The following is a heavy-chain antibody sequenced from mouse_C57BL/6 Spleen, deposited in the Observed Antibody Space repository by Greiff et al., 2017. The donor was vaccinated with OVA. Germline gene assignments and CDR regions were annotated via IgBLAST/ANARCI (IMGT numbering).Heavy chain of an antibody. CDR1: GYTFTSYT. D-gene: IGHD2-4*01. V-gene: IGHV1-4*01. CDR3: ARKNTMTSWDY. J-gene: IGHJ4*01. Sequence: QVQLKQSGAELARPGASVKMSCKASGYTFTSYTMHWVKQRPGQGLEWIGYINPSSGYTKYNQKFKDKATLTADKSSSTAYMQLSSLTSEDSAVYYCARKNTMTSWDYWGQGTSVTVSS. CDR2: INPSSGYT.